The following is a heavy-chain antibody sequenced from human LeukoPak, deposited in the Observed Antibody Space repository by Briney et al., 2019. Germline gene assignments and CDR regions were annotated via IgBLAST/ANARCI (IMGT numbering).Heavy chain of an antibody. J-gene: IGHJ4*02. CDR2: IYYSGST. CDR1: VGSISSYY. V-gene: IGHV4-59*08. CDR3: ASLATVAGSDY. Sequence: PSDTLSLTCTVSVGSISSYYWSWIRQPPGKGLEWIGYIYYSGSTNYNPSLKSRVTISVDTSKNQFSLKLSSVTAADTAVYYCASLATVAGSDYWGQGTLVTVSS. D-gene: IGHD6-13*01.